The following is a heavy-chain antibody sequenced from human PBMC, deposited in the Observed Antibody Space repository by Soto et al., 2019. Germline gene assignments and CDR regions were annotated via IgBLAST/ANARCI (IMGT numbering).Heavy chain of an antibody. V-gene: IGHV3-23*01. Sequence: PGGSLRLSCAASGFTFSSYAMSWVRQAPGKGLEWVSAISGSGGSTYYADSVKGRFTISRDNSKNTLYLQMNSLRAEDTAVYYCARDPVAARAGFFDYRGQGTSVTVSS. D-gene: IGHD6-13*01. CDR1: GFTFSSYA. CDR2: ISGSGGST. CDR3: ARDPVAARAGFFDY. J-gene: IGHJ4*02.